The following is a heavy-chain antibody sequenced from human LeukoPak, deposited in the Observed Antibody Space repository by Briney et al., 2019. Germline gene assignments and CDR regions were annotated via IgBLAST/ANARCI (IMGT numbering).Heavy chain of an antibody. CDR3: ARSCSSTTCLFDN. D-gene: IGHD2-2*01. CDR1: GGSISTYY. V-gene: IGHV4-59*08. J-gene: IGHJ4*02. CDR2: IYYSGST. Sequence: SETLSLTCTVSGGSISTYYWSWIRQPPGRGPEWIGFIYYSGSTNYSPFLKSRVTMSVDTSKNQFSLRLSSVTAADTAMYYCARSCSSTTCLFDNWGQGTLVTVSS.